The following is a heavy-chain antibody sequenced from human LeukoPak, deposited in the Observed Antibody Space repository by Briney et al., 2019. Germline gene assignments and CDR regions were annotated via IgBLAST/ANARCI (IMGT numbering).Heavy chain of an antibody. Sequence: PSETLSLTCAVSGGSISSSNWWSWVRQPPGKGLEWIGEIHHSGSTNYNPSLKSRVTISVDKSKNQFSLKLRSVTAADTAMYYCARINIAADGNPLDYWGQGTLVTVSS. D-gene: IGHD6-13*01. CDR3: ARINIAADGNPLDY. J-gene: IGHJ4*02. CDR1: GGSISSSNW. CDR2: IHHSGST. V-gene: IGHV4-4*02.